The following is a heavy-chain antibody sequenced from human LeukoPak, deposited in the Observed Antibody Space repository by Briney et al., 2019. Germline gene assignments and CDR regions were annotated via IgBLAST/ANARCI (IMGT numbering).Heavy chain of an antibody. CDR1: GGSISSGGYS. D-gene: IGHD5-12*01. V-gene: IGHV4-30-2*01. J-gene: IGHJ4*02. CDR3: ARGGYDFANYFDY. CDR2: IYHSGST. Sequence: SQTLSLTCAVSGGSISSGGYSWRWIRQPPGKGLEWIGYIYHSGSTYYNPSLKSRVTISVDRSKNQFSLKLSSVTAADTAVYYCARGGYDFANYFDYWGQGTLVTVSS.